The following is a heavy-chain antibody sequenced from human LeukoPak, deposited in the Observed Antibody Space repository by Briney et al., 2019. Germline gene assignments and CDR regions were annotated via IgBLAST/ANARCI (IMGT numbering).Heavy chain of an antibody. D-gene: IGHD6-19*01. V-gene: IGHV3-48*01. CDR1: GLTLSNYN. Sequence: PGGSLRLSCAASGLTLSNYNMNWVRQAPGKGPEWISYISVGSDATYYADAVRGRFTISRDNVKNSLYLQMNSLRAEDTAVYYCARVAGTFYMDVWGKGTTVTVSS. CDR3: ARVAGTFYMDV. CDR2: ISVGSDAT. J-gene: IGHJ6*03.